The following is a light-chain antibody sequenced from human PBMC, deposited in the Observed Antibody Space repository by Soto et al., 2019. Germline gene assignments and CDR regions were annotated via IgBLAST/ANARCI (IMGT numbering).Light chain of an antibody. J-gene: IGLJ3*02. Sequence: QLVLTQPPSASASQGASVTLTCTLSSGYSNYKVDWYQQRPGKGPRFVMRVGTGGIVGSKGDGIPDRFSVLGSGLNRYLTIKNIQEEDESDYHCGVDHGSGSNFVPWVFGGGTKVTVL. CDR1: SGYSNYK. CDR3: GVDHGSGSNFVPWV. V-gene: IGLV9-49*01. CDR2: VGTGGIVG.